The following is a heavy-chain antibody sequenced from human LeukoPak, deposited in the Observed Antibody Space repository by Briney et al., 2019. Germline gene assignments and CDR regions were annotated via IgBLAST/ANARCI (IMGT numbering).Heavy chain of an antibody. D-gene: IGHD3-10*01. CDR3: ARDFGSYYFDY. CDR1: GFTFSSYS. Sequence: GGSLRLSCAASGFTFSSYSMNWVRQAPGKGLEWVSSISSSSSYIYYADSVKGRFTISRDNAKNALYLQMNSLRAEDTAVYYCARDFGSYYFDYWGQGTLVTVSS. CDR2: ISSSSSYI. V-gene: IGHV3-21*01. J-gene: IGHJ4*02.